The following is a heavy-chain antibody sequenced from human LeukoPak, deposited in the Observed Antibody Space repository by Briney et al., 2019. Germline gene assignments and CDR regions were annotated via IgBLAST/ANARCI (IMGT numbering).Heavy chain of an antibody. D-gene: IGHD6-19*01. CDR3: ARDLPPLGTPVAGQI. V-gene: IGHV3-21*01. J-gene: IGHJ4*02. CDR2: ISSSSSYI. CDR1: GFTFSRYS. Sequence: GGSLRLSCAASGFTFSRYSMNWVRQAPGKGLEWVSSISSSSSYIYYADSVKGRFTISRDNAKNSLYLQMNSLRAEDTAVYYCARDLPPLGTPVAGQIWGQGTLVTVSS.